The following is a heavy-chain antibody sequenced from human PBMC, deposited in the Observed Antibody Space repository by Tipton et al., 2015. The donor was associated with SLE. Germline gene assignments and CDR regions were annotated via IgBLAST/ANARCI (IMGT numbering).Heavy chain of an antibody. CDR2: INPSGGST. D-gene: IGHD1-26*01. Sequence: QLVQSGAEVKKPGASVKVSCKASGYTFINYYMHWVRQAPGQGLEWMGIINPSGGSTTYAQRFQGRVTMTSDTSTSTVYMEVISLRSEDTAVYYCARGSSEGLEYWGQGTLVSVSS. V-gene: IGHV1-46*03. CDR3: ARGSSEGLEY. J-gene: IGHJ4*02. CDR1: GYTFINYY.